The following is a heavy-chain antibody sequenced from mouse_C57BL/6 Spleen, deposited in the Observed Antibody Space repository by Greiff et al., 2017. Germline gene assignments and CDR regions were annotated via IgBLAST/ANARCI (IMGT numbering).Heavy chain of an antibody. J-gene: IGHJ3*01. CDR3: ARHEVYDYDTWFAY. V-gene: IGHV5-6*01. D-gene: IGHD2-4*01. CDR1: GFTFSSYG. CDR2: ISSGGSYT. Sequence: EVQLVESGGDLVKPGGSLKLSCAASGFTFSSYGMSWVRQTPDKRLEWVATISSGGSYTYYPDSVKGRFTISRDNAKNTRYLQMSSLKSEDTAMYDCARHEVYDYDTWFAYWGQGTLVTVSA.